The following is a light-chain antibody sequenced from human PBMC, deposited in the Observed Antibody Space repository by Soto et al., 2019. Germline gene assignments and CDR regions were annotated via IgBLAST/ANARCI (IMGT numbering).Light chain of an antibody. CDR1: SSDGGGYNY. CDR2: DVS. CDR3: SSYPISSNPQVV. V-gene: IGLV2-14*01. J-gene: IGLJ2*01. Sequence: QSALTQPASVSGSPGQSITISCTGTSSDGGGYNYVSWYQQHPGKAPKLMIYDVSNLPSGVSNRFSGSKSGNTASLTISGLHDEDEADEYCSSYPISSNPQVVFGGGTKLTVL.